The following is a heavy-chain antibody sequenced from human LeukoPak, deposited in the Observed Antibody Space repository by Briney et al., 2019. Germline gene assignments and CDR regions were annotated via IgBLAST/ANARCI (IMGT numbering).Heavy chain of an antibody. Sequence: GGSLRLSCAASGFTFSSYGMHWVRQAPGKGLEWVRHIKSKTDGGTTDYAAPVKGRFTISRNDSKNTLYLQMNSLKTEDTAVYYCTTEYYYDSSGYYYKGYWGQGTLVTVSS. CDR1: GFTFSSYG. CDR2: IKSKTDGGTT. D-gene: IGHD3-22*01. CDR3: TTEYYYDSSGYYYKGY. V-gene: IGHV3-15*01. J-gene: IGHJ4*02.